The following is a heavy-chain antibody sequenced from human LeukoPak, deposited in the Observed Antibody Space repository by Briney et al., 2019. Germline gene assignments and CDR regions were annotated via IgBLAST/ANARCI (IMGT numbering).Heavy chain of an antibody. CDR2: VNWNGGST. CDR1: GFTFDDYG. Sequence: PGGSLRLSCAASGFTFDDYGMSWVRQAPGKGLEWVSGVNWNGGSTGYADSVKGRFTISRDNSKNSLYLQMNSLRTEDTALYYCAKGYIAAAILPRYWGQGTLVTVSS. V-gene: IGHV3-20*04. D-gene: IGHD6-13*01. J-gene: IGHJ4*02. CDR3: AKGYIAAAILPRY.